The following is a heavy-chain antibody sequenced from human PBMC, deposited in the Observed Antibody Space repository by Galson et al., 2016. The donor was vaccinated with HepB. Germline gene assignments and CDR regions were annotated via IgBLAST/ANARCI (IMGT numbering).Heavy chain of an antibody. V-gene: IGHV4-39*07. Sequence: EPLSLTCTVSGGSISSRSYYWGWIRQPPGKGLEWTGTIYYSGTTYYNPSLKSRVSISLDTSKNQFSLKLSSVTAADTAVYYCARGDDYGDSSGAFDHWGQGTLVTVPS. J-gene: IGHJ4*02. D-gene: IGHD4-23*01. CDR2: IYYSGTT. CDR1: GGSISSRSYY. CDR3: ARGDDYGDSSGAFDH.